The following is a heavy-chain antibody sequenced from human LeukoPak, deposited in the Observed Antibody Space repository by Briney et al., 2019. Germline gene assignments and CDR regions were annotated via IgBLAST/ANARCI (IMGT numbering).Heavy chain of an antibody. V-gene: IGHV7-4-1*02. CDR1: GYTFTRYG. CDR3: ARDYTIAVGTTTYLQH. J-gene: IGHJ1*01. CDR2: INTNTGNP. D-gene: IGHD1-14*01. Sequence: ASVRVSCKASGYTFTRYGISWVRQAPGQGLELMGWINTNTGNPTYAQGFTGRFVFSLDTSVSTAYLQISSLKAEDTAVYYCARDYTIAVGTTTYLQHWGQGTLVTVSS.